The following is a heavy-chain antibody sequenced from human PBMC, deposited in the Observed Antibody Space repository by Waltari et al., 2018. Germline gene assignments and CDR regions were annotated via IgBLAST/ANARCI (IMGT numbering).Heavy chain of an antibody. CDR3: VRLEDCTGPGGNCYSGDSFALDV. J-gene: IGHJ6*02. D-gene: IGHD2-8*02. V-gene: IGHV4-34*02. CDR2: INHAGNK. Sequence: QVQLQQWGAGLLQPSETLSLTCAVHGGSFSGYYWGWIRQSPGKGLEWIGEINHAGNKNYNPSLRSRVTMLVDTSRSQFSLKLSSMTAADTALYYCVRLEDCTGPGGNCYSGDSFALDVWGQGTTVTVSS. CDR1: GGSFSGYY.